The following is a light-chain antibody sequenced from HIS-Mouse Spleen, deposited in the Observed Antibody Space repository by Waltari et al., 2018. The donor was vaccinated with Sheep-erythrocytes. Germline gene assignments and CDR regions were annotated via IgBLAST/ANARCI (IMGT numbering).Light chain of an antibody. CDR1: SSDVGSYNL. J-gene: IGLJ3*02. Sequence: QSALTQPASVSWSPGPSITISCTGTSSDVGSYNLVSWYQPHPGKAPKLMIYEGSKRPSGFSNRFSGSKSGNTASLTISGLQAEDEADYYCCSYAGSSTPWVFGGGTKLTVL. V-gene: IGLV2-23*01. CDR3: CSYAGSSTPWV. CDR2: EGS.